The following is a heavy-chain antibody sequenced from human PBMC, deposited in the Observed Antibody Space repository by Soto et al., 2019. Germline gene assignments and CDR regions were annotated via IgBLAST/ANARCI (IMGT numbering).Heavy chain of an antibody. J-gene: IGHJ5*02. Sequence: EVPLVESGGGLVQPGGSLKLSCAASGFTFSGSAMHRVRQASGKGLEWVGRIRSKANSYATAYAASVKGRFTISRDDSKNTAYLQMNSLKTEDTAVYYCTRLGYDFWSGPPFDPWGQGTLVTVSS. CDR3: TRLGYDFWSGPPFDP. CDR2: IRSKANSYAT. V-gene: IGHV3-73*02. D-gene: IGHD3-3*01. CDR1: GFTFSGSA.